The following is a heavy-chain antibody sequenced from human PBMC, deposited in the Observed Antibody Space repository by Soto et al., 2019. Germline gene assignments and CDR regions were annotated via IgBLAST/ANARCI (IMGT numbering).Heavy chain of an antibody. Sequence: GGSLRLSCAASGSIFRVYVMHWVRQAPGKGLEWVAVIRYDGSNINYADSVMGRFTISRDNSKNTLYLQMNSLRAEDTAVYYCAKVVCSSTSCYDGFDYWGQGTLVTVSS. V-gene: IGHV3-30*02. CDR3: AKVVCSSTSCYDGFDY. CDR2: IRYDGSNI. J-gene: IGHJ4*02. D-gene: IGHD2-2*01. CDR1: GSIFRVYV.